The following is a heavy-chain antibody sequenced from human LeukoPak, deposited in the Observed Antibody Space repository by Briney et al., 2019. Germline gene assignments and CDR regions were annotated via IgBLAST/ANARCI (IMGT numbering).Heavy chain of an antibody. CDR3: ARWATGSSGFDY. CDR1: GYSFSTCW. V-gene: IGHV5-51*01. J-gene: IGHJ4*02. Sequence: GESLKISCKGFGYSFSTCWIGWVRQMPGKGLEWMGVIYPGDSDTIYSPSFRDQVTMSADRSISTAYLQWSSLKASGTAIYYCARWATGSSGFDYWGQGSLVTVSS. CDR2: IYPGDSDT. D-gene: IGHD1-1*01.